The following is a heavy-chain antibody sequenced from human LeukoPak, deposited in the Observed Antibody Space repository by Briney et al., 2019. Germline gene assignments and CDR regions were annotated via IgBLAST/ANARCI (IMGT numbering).Heavy chain of an antibody. CDR3: ARDRTYYYDSRGYRPYYYMDV. Sequence: SETLSLTCAVYGGSFSGYYWSWIRQPPGKGLEWIGEINHSGSTNYNPSLKSRVTISVDTSKNQFSLKLSSVTAADTAVYYCARDRTYYYDSRGYRPYYYMDVWGKGTTVTVSS. D-gene: IGHD3-22*01. CDR1: GGSFSGYY. J-gene: IGHJ6*03. V-gene: IGHV4-34*01. CDR2: INHSGST.